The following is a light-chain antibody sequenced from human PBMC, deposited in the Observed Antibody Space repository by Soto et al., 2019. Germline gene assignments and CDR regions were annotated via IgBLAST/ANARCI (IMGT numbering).Light chain of an antibody. CDR2: KAS. CDR3: QQYNSYSRT. J-gene: IGKJ1*01. Sequence: DIQMTQSPSTLSASVGDRVTITCLASQSISSWLAWYQQKPGKAPKLLIYKASSLESGVPSRFSGSGSGTECTLTISSLQPDDFATYYCQQYNSYSRTLGQGTKVDIK. V-gene: IGKV1-5*03. CDR1: QSISSW.